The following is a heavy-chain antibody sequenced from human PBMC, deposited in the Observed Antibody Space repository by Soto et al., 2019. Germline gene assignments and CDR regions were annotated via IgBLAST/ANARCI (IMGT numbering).Heavy chain of an antibody. CDR3: ARGPSIAARPSYYYYMDV. D-gene: IGHD6-6*01. V-gene: IGHV4-31*03. J-gene: IGHJ6*03. Sequence: SETLSLTCTVSGGSISSGGYYWSWIRQHPGKGLEWIGYIYYSGSTYYNPSLKSRVTISVDTSKNQFSLKLSSVTAADTAVYYCARGPSIAARPSYYYYMDVWGKGTTVTVSS. CDR1: GGSISSGGYY. CDR2: IYYSGST.